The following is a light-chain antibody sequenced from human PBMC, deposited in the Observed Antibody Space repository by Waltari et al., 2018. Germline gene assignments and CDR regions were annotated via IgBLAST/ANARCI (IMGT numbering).Light chain of an antibody. V-gene: IGLV4-69*01. J-gene: IGLJ3*02. CDR1: SGHSSYA. Sequence: QLVLTQSPSASASLGASVKLTCTLSSGHSSYAIAWHQQQPEKGPRYLLKLNSDGSHSKGDGIPDRFSGPSSGARRYLTISSLQSEDEADYYCPTWGTGIWVFGGGTKLTVL. CDR2: LNSDGSH. CDR3: PTWGTGIWV.